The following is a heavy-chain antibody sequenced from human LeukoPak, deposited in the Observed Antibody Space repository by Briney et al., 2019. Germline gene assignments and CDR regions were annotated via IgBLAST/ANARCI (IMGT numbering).Heavy chain of an antibody. CDR3: ARGQRAIVVVPAAIGWFDP. J-gene: IGHJ5*02. V-gene: IGHV4-34*01. D-gene: IGHD2-2*02. CDR1: GGSFSGYY. CDR2: INHSGST. Sequence: NSSETLSLTCAVYGGSFSGYYWSWIRQPPGKGLEWIGEINHSGSTNYNPSLKSRVTISVDTSKNQFSLKLSSVTAADTAVYYCARGQRAIVVVPAAIGWFDPWGQGTLVTVSS.